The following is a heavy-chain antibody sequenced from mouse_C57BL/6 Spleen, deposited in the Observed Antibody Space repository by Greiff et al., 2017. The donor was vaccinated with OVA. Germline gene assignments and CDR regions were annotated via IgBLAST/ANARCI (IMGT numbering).Heavy chain of an antibody. J-gene: IGHJ4*01. V-gene: IGHV5-17*01. CDR1: GFTFSDYG. CDR2: ISSGSSTI. Sequence: EVHLVESGGGLVKPGGSLKLSCAASGFTFSDYGMHWVRQAPEKGLEWVAYISSGSSTIYYADTVKGRFTISRDNAKNTLFLQMTSLRSEDTAMYYCARPYYGNFLYAMDYWGQGTSVTVSS. CDR3: ARPYYGNFLYAMDY. D-gene: IGHD2-10*01.